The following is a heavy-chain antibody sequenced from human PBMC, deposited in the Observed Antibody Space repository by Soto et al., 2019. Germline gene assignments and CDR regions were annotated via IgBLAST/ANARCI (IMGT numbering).Heavy chain of an antibody. D-gene: IGHD2-15*01. V-gene: IGHV3-23*01. Sequence: GGSLRLSCAASGFTFSSYAMSWVRQAPGKGLEWVSAISGSGGSTYYADSVKGRFTISRDNSKNTLCLQMNSLRAEDTAVYYCAKALRVSYCSGGSCPDFGYYYGMDVWGQGTTVTVSS. J-gene: IGHJ6*02. CDR3: AKALRVSYCSGGSCPDFGYYYGMDV. CDR1: GFTFSSYA. CDR2: ISGSGGST.